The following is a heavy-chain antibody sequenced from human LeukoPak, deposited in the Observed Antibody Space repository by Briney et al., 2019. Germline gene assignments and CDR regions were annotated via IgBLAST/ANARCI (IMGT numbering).Heavy chain of an antibody. CDR3: ARVRKARPFDP. Sequence: ASVKVSCKASGYTFTGYYMHWVRQAPGQGLELMGWINPNSGGTNYAQRFQGRVTMTRDTSISTAYMELSRLRSDDTAVYYCARVRKARPFDPWGQGTLVTVSS. CDR1: GYTFTGYY. V-gene: IGHV1-2*02. J-gene: IGHJ5*02. CDR2: INPNSGGT.